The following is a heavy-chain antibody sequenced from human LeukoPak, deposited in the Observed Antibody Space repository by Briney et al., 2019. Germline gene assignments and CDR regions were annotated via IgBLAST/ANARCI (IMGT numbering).Heavy chain of an antibody. Sequence: GGSLRLSCAASGFTVSSNYMSWVRQAPGKGLEWVSVIYSGGGTYYADSVKGRFTISRDNSKNTLYLQMNSLRAEDTAVYYCARVHPSIVVVTAIPYYYYYYMDVWGKGTTVTVSS. V-gene: IGHV3-53*01. J-gene: IGHJ6*03. CDR2: IYSGGGT. D-gene: IGHD2-21*02. CDR1: GFTVSSNY. CDR3: ARVHPSIVVVTAIPYYYYYYMDV.